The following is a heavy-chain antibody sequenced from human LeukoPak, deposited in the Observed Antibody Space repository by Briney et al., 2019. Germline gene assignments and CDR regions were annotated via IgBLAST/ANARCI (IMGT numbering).Heavy chain of an antibody. CDR3: ARSYSSGWNDY. J-gene: IGHJ4*02. D-gene: IGHD6-19*01. CDR2: VSAYNGNT. V-gene: IGHV1-18*04. CDR1: GYTFTSNY. Sequence: GASVKVSCKASGYTFTSNYIHWVRQAPGQGLEWMGWVSAYNGNTNYAQKLQGRVTMTTDTSTSTAYMELRGLRSDDTAVYYCARSYSSGWNDYWGQGTLVTVSS.